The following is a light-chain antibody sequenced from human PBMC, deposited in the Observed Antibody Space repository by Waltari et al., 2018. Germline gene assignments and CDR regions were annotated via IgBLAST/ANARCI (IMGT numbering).Light chain of an antibody. CDR2: KAS. V-gene: IGKV1-5*03. Sequence: DIQITQSPSTLSASVGDRVTITCRASQSISSWLAWYQQKPGKAPKLLIYKASSLERGVPSRFSGSGSGTEFTLTISSLQPDDFATYYCQQYNSYWWTFGQGTKVEIK. J-gene: IGKJ1*01. CDR3: QQYNSYWWT. CDR1: QSISSW.